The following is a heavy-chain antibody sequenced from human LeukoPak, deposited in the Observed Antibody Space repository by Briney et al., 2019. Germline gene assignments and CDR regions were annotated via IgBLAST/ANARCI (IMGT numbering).Heavy chain of an antibody. D-gene: IGHD5-18*01. V-gene: IGHV4-59*08. Sequence: SETLSLTCSVSGGSISSYYWSWIRQPPGKGLECIGYIHYSGRTNYNPSLKSRVTISVDTSKNQFSLKLSSVTAADTAVYYCARQGQLSEYYYYGMDVWGQGTTVTGSS. CDR1: GGSISSYY. CDR2: IHYSGRT. J-gene: IGHJ6*02. CDR3: ARQGQLSEYYYYGMDV.